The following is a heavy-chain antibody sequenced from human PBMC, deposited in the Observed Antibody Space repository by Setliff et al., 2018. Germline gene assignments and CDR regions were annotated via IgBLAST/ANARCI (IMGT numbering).Heavy chain of an antibody. V-gene: IGHV3-23*01. D-gene: IGHD6-25*01. CDR2: ISGSGGST. CDR3: ARSPANGGHDAFDI. J-gene: IGHJ3*02. CDR1: GFTFSSYA. Sequence: AGGSLRLSCAASGFTFSSYAMGWVRQAPGKGLEWVSAISGSGGSTYYADSVKGRFTISRDNSKNTLYLQMNSLRAEDTAVFYCARSPANGGHDAFDIWGQGTMVTVSS.